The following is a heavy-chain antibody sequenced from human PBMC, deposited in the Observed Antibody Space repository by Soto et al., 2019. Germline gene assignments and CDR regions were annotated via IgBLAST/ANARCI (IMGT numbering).Heavy chain of an antibody. D-gene: IGHD6-19*01. Sequence: PGGSLRLSCAASGFTLSSYVIHWVRQAPGKGLEWVARISYAGNDNYYADSVKGRFTISRDNSKKTLYLQMTSLRADDTAVYYCARDRQQWLEPAGGALPFWGQGTMVTVSS. CDR3: ARDRQQWLEPAGGALPF. J-gene: IGHJ3*01. CDR2: ISYAGNDN. CDR1: GFTLSSYV. V-gene: IGHV3-30-3*01.